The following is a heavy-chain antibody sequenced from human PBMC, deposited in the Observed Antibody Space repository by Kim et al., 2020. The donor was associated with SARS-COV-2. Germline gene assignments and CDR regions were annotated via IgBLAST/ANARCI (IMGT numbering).Heavy chain of an antibody. CDR1: GFIFSNYA. Sequence: GGSLRLSCTVSGFIFSNYALHWVRQAPGKGLEWVAVISFDGSKKYYADSLKGRFTISRDNSRNTLYLQMDSLRGDDTAVYYCARELATVTTLIWDSRFDAWGQGTLVTVSS. J-gene: IGHJ4*02. D-gene: IGHD4-17*01. CDR3: ARELATVTTLIWDSRFDA. CDR2: ISFDGSKK. V-gene: IGHV3-30*04.